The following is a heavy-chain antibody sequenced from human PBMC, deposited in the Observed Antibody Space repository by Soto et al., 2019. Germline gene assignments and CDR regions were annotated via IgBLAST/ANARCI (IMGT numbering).Heavy chain of an antibody. D-gene: IGHD2-2*02. CDR3: ASDIHATWLLKS. J-gene: IGHJ5*02. CDR1: GFTFSSYS. Sequence: SGGSLRLTCAASGFTFSSYSMNWVRQAPGKGLEWVSSISSSSSYIYYADSVKGRFTISRDNANNSLYLQMLSLRAEDTSLYLYASDIHATWLLKSWGQGTLVTVSS. V-gene: IGHV3-21*01. CDR2: ISSSSSYI.